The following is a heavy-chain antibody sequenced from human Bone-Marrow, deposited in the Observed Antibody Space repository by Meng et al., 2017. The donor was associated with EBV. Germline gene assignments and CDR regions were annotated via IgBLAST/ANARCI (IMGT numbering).Heavy chain of an antibody. Sequence: QVQLVQSGAEVKKPGAAVEVSCKASGYTFSGYYMHWVRQAPGQGLEWMGRINPNSGGTNYAQKFQGRVTMSRDTSISTAYMELSRLRSDDTALYYCARDLTNDYFDYWGQGTLVTVSS. D-gene: IGHD3-3*01. J-gene: IGHJ4*02. CDR3: ARDLTNDYFDY. V-gene: IGHV1-2*06. CDR2: INPNSGGT. CDR1: GYTFSGYY.